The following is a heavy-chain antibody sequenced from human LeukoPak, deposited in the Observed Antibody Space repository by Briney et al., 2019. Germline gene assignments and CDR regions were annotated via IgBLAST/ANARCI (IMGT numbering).Heavy chain of an antibody. CDR3: ARRRLRYFDWLEGDYYYYYMDV. V-gene: IGHV4-39*01. Sequence: SETLSLTCTVSGGSISSSSYYWGWIRQPPGKGLEWIGSMYSGSTYYNPSLKSRVTISTDTSKNQFSLKLSSVTAADTAVYYCARRRLRYFDWLEGDYYYYYMDVWGKGTTVTISS. CDR2: MYSGST. D-gene: IGHD3-9*01. CDR1: GGSISSSSYY. J-gene: IGHJ6*03.